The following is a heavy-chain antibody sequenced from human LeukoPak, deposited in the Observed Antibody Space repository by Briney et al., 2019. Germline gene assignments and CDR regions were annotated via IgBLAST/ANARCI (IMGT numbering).Heavy chain of an antibody. Sequence: SETLSLTCTVSGGSISSYYWSWIRQPPWKGLEWIGYIYYSGSTNYNPSLKSRVTISVDTSKNQFSLKLSSVTAADTAVYYCARAHPQYYYYGMDVWGQGTTVTVSS. CDR2: IYYSGST. CDR1: GGSISSYY. V-gene: IGHV4-59*01. CDR3: ARAHPQYYYYGMDV. J-gene: IGHJ6*02.